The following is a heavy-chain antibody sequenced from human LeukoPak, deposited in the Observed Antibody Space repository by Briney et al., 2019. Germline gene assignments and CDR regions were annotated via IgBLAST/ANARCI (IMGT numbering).Heavy chain of an antibody. V-gene: IGHV1-2*02. D-gene: IGHD4-17*01. Sequence: ASVKVSCKASGYTFTDYYMHWVRQAPGKGLEWMGWINPYSGGTKNAQKFQGRVTMTRDASTSTAYMDLSRLTFDDTAFYYCARGDIYGDYVWWGQGTLVTVFS. CDR2: INPYSGGT. J-gene: IGHJ4*02. CDR1: GYTFTDYY. CDR3: ARGDIYGDYVW.